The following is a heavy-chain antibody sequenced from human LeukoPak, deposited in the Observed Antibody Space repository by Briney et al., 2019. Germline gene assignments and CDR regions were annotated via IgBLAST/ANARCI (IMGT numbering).Heavy chain of an antibody. Sequence: SLRLSCSASGFTFADYSMSWFRQAPGKGLEWLGFIRSTDYGGTTEYAASVKGRVTISRDDSRGIAYLQMDSLKTEDTAAYYCTRRRGCGSASCLGYFDFWGQGNMVAVSS. V-gene: IGHV3-49*03. J-gene: IGHJ4*02. CDR2: IRSTDYGGTT. CDR1: GFTFADYS. D-gene: IGHD2-2*01. CDR3: TRRRGCGSASCLGYFDF.